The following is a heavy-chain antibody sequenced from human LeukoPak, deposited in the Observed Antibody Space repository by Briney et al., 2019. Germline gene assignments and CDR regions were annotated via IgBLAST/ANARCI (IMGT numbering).Heavy chain of an antibody. Sequence: GGTLRLSCAASGFTFSSYGMSWVGQAPGKGLEWVSAISGSGGSTYYADSVKRRFTISRDNSKNTLYLQMNSLRAEDSAVYYCAKDYDSSCSYYFDYWGQGTLVTVSS. V-gene: IGHV3-23*01. CDR3: AKDYDSSCSYYFDY. J-gene: IGHJ4*02. CDR1: GFTFSSYG. CDR2: ISGSGGST. D-gene: IGHD3-22*01.